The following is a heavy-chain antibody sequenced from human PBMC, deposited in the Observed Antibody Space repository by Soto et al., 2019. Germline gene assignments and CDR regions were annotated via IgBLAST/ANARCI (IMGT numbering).Heavy chain of an antibody. CDR1: GFTFNSYA. V-gene: IGHV3-23*01. Sequence: GGPLRLSCAASGFTFNSYAMSWVRQAPGKGLEWLSAISGRGGGTYYADSVKGRFTISRDNSKNTLYLQMNSLRAEDTAVYYCAKNGRDTTLTTLDYWAQGTLVTVSS. CDR2: ISGRGGGT. CDR3: AKNGRDTTLTTLDY. J-gene: IGHJ4*02. D-gene: IGHD4-17*01.